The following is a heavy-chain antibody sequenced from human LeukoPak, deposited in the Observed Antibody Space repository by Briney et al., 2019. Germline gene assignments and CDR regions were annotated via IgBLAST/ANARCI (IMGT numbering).Heavy chain of an antibody. CDR2: IYHSGIT. V-gene: IGHV4-59*08. J-gene: IGHJ4*02. D-gene: IGHD3-10*01. CDR3: ARTATYYNNYYFDY. Sequence: PSETLSLTCTVSGGSISSYYWSWIRQPPGKGLEWIGSIYHSGITYYNPSLKSRVTISVDTSKNQFSLRLSSVTAADTAVYYCARTATYYNNYYFDYWGQGTLVTVSS. CDR1: GGSISSYY.